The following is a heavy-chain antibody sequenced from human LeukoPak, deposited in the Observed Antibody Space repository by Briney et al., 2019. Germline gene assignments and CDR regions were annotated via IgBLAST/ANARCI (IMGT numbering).Heavy chain of an antibody. CDR1: GYMFNDYY. CDR2: INPNNGGI. J-gene: IGHJ4*02. Sequence: ASVKVSCKASGYMFNDYYLHWVRQAPGQGLEWMGWINPNNGGIKYAQKFQGRVTMTRDTSITTAYMELSRLTSDVTAVYFCATDCGGDCYSRYWGQGTLVTVSS. V-gene: IGHV1-2*02. CDR3: ATDCGGDCYSRY. D-gene: IGHD2-21*02.